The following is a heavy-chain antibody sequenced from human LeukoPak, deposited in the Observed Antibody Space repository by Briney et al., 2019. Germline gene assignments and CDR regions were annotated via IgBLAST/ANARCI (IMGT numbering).Heavy chain of an antibody. CDR2: IRSKAYGGTT. J-gene: IGHJ3*02. V-gene: IGHV3-49*04. CDR3: TRASMGWYDI. Sequence: QPGRALRLSCTASGFTFGDFAMSWVRQAPGKGLEWVGFIRSKAYGGTTEYAASVKGRFTISRDDSKSIAYLQMNSLKTEDTAVYFCTRASMGWYDIWGQGTVVTVSS. D-gene: IGHD6-19*01. CDR1: GFTFGDFA.